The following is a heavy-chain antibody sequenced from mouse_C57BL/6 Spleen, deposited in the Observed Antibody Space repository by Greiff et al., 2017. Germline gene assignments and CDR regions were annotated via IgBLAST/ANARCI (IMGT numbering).Heavy chain of an antibody. V-gene: IGHV1-18*01. D-gene: IGHD2-14*01. CDR3: ARRRYGGYAMDY. J-gene: IGHJ4*01. Sequence: EVQLVESGPELVKPGASVKIPCKASGYTFTDYNMDWVKQSHGKSLEWIGDINPNNGGTIYNQKFKGKATLTVDKSSSTAYMELRSLTSEDTAVYYCARRRYGGYAMDYWGQGTSVTVSS. CDR2: INPNNGGT. CDR1: GYTFTDYN.